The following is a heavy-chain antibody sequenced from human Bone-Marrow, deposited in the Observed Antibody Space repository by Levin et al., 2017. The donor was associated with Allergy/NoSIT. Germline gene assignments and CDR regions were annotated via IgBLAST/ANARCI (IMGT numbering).Heavy chain of an antibody. D-gene: IGHD5-12*01. CDR1: GYTFTGYY. CDR3: ARVDIVATGIYKCYGMDV. CDR2: INPNSGGT. J-gene: IGHJ6*02. V-gene: IGHV1-2*02. Sequence: GESLKISCKASGYTFTGYYMHWVRQAPGQGLEWMGWINPNSGGTNYAQKFQGRVTMTRDTSISTAYMELSRLRSDDTAVYYCARVDIVATGIYKCYGMDVWGQGTTVTVSS.